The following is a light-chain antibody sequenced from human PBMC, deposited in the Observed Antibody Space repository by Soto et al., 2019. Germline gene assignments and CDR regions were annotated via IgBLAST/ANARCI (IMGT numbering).Light chain of an antibody. CDR3: QVWDSSSDHWV. CDR1: NIGSKS. Sequence: SYELTQPPSVSVAPGQTARITCGGTNIGSKSVHWYQQKPGQAPVLVIYDDSDRPSGIPERFSGSNSVNTATLTISRGEAEDEADYYCQVWDSSSDHWVFGGGTKLTVL. CDR2: DDS. V-gene: IGLV3-21*02. J-gene: IGLJ3*02.